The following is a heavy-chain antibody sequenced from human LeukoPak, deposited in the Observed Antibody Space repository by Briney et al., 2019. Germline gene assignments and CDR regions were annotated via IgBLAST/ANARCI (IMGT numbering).Heavy chain of an antibody. Sequence: GGSLRLSCAASGFTFSDYYMSWIRQAPGKGLEWVSYISSISSYIYYADSVKGRFTISRDNAKNSLYLQMNSLRAEDTAVYYCARDPGAAAGDNWFDPWGQGTLVTVSS. J-gene: IGHJ5*02. D-gene: IGHD6-13*01. CDR2: ISSISSYI. CDR1: GFTFSDYY. CDR3: ARDPGAAAGDNWFDP. V-gene: IGHV3-11*06.